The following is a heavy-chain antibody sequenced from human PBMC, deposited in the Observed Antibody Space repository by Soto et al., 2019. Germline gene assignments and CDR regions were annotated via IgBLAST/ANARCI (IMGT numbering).Heavy chain of an antibody. V-gene: IGHV3-23*01. CDR1: GFTFSSYA. CDR3: AKGGGADFWSGYYTSYYYYGMDV. Sequence: GGSLRLSCAASGFTFSSYAMSWVRQAPGKGLEWVSAFSGSGGSTYYADSVKGRFTISRDNSKNTLYLQMNSLRAEDTAVYYCAKGGGADFWSGYYTSYYYYGMDVWGQGTTVTVSS. D-gene: IGHD3-3*01. CDR2: FSGSGGST. J-gene: IGHJ6*02.